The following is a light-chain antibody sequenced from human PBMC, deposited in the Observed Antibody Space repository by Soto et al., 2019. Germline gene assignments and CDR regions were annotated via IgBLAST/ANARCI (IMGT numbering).Light chain of an antibody. CDR3: QQYETSPPMYT. CDR1: QSVISTY. CDR2: DAS. Sequence: EIGLTQSPGTLSLSPGERATLSCRTSQSVISTYLAWYQQKPGQAPRLLIYDASRRATGIPDRFSGSGSGTDVTLTISRLEPEDFAVYYCQQYETSPPMYTFGQGTKLEIK. J-gene: IGKJ2*01. V-gene: IGKV3-20*01.